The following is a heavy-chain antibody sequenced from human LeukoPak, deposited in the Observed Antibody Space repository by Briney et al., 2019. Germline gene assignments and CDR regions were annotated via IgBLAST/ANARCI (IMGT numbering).Heavy chain of an antibody. CDR3: ARGLGSSGYPTNSD. Sequence: SETLSLTCTVSGGSISSYYWSWIRQPPGKGLEWIGYNYYSGSTNYNPSLKSRVTISVDTSKNQFSLKLSSVTAADTAVYYCARGLGSSGYPTNSDWGQGTLVTVSS. CDR1: GGSISSYY. J-gene: IGHJ4*02. V-gene: IGHV4-59*01. D-gene: IGHD3-22*01. CDR2: NYYSGST.